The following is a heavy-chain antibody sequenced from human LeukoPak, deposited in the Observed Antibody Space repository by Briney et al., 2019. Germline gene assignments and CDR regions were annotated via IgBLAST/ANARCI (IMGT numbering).Heavy chain of an antibody. D-gene: IGHD6-13*01. J-gene: IGHJ4*02. Sequence: PGGSLRLSCAAFGLSVSSNYMSWVRQAPGMRPEWVSIIYSGGGKYYANSVEDRFTISRDSSKNTLYLQMNSLRAEDTAVYYCAKDVAAAGTPFDYWGQGTLVTVSS. CDR3: AKDVAAAGTPFDY. V-gene: IGHV3-66*01. CDR2: IYSGGGK. CDR1: GLSVSSNY.